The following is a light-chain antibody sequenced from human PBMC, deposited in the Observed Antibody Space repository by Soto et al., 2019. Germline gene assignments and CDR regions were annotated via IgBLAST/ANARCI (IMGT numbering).Light chain of an antibody. CDR3: QKYNSALEGFT. J-gene: IGKJ3*01. CDR1: QGISNY. Sequence: DIQMTQSPSSLSASVGDRVTITCRASQGISNYLAWYQQKPGKVPKLLIYAASTLQSGVPSRFSGSGSGTDFTLTISSLQPEDVATYYGQKYNSALEGFTFGPGTKVDIK. CDR2: AAS. V-gene: IGKV1-27*01.